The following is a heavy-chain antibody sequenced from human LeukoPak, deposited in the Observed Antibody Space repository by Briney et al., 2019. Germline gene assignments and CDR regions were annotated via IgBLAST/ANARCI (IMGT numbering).Heavy chain of an antibody. D-gene: IGHD2-2*01. Sequence: GGSLRLSCAASGFTFSSYGMHWVRQAPGKGLEWVAVISYDGSNKYYADSVKGRFTISRDNSKNTLYLQMNSLRAEDTAVYYCASLQVVPKGYFDYWGQGTLVTVSS. CDR2: ISYDGSNK. CDR3: ASLQVVPKGYFDY. V-gene: IGHV3-30*03. CDR1: GFTFSSYG. J-gene: IGHJ4*02.